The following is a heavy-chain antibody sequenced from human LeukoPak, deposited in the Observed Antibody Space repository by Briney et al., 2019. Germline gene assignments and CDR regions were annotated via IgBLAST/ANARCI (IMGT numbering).Heavy chain of an antibody. CDR1: GFTFSKSW. D-gene: IGHD1/OR15-1a*01. J-gene: IGHJ4*02. V-gene: IGHV3-7*05. CDR2: IKEDGSDK. Sequence: GGSLRLSCAASGFTFSKSWMTWVRQAPGKGLEWVAHIKEDGSDKYYVDSVTGRFTISRDNTKNSLYLQMTSLTAEDTAVYYCATWNNAWTFGYWGQGTLVSVSS. CDR3: ATWNNAWTFGY.